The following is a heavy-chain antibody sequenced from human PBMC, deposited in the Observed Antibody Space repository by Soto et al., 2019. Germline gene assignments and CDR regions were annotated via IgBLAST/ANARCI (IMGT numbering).Heavy chain of an antibody. D-gene: IGHD1-26*01. J-gene: IGHJ4*01. CDR2: IRNKANSYTT. CDR3: ARDSGKGAYFDY. V-gene: IGHV3-72*01. Sequence: PGGSQRLSCAASGFTFSDHYMDWVRQAPGKGLGWVGRIRNKANSYTTDYAASVKGRFTISRDDSKDSLYLQMNSLKTEDTAIYYCARDSGKGAYFDYWGHGTLATVSS. CDR1: GFTFSDHY.